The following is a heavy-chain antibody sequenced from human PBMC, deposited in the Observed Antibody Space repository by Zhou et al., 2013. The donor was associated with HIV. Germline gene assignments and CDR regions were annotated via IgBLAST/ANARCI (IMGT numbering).Heavy chain of an antibody. D-gene: IGHD5-12*01. V-gene: IGHV1-8*02. Sequence: QVQLVQSGAEVKKPGSSVKVSCKASGGTFSSYGISWVRQAPGQGLEWMGWMSPKTGDTRYAQKFQGRVTMTGDTSISTVYMELSSLTSEDTAVYFCARGVNRGFDYWGQGTPVTVSS. J-gene: IGHJ4*02. CDR2: MSPKTGDT. CDR3: ARGVNRGFDY. CDR1: GGTFSSYG.